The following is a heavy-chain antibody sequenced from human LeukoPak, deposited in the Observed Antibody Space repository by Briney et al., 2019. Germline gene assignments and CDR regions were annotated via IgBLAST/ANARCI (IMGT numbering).Heavy chain of an antibody. CDR1: GFTFSSYG. CDR2: IWYDGSNK. D-gene: IGHD3-16*01. V-gene: IGHV3-33*01. J-gene: IGHJ4*02. CDR3: AREEGGRIDY. Sequence: PGGSLRLSCAASGFTFSSYGMHWVRQAPGKGQEWVAVIWYDGSNKYYADSVKGRFTISRDNSKNTLYLQMNSLRAEDTAVYYCAREEGGRIDYWGQGTLVTVSS.